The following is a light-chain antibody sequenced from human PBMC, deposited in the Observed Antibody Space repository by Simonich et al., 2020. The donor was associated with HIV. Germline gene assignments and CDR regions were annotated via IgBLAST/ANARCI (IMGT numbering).Light chain of an antibody. V-gene: IGLV6-57*03. J-gene: IGLJ3*02. CDR3: QSYDTSNQV. CDR1: SGSIASNY. Sequence: NFMLTQPHSVSESPGKTVTISCTRSSGSIASNYVQWYPQRPGRAPTTVIYEDNQRPSGVPDRFSGSIDSSSNSASLTISGLKTEDEADYYCQSYDTSNQVFGGGTKLTVL. CDR2: EDN.